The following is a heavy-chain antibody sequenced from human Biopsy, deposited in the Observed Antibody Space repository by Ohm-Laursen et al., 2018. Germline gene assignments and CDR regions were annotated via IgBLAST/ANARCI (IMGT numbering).Heavy chain of an antibody. J-gene: IGHJ3*02. CDR2: IYSNGNT. CDR3: ARDEGLLRAFDI. D-gene: IGHD1-26*01. CDR1: GASIISGGHF. Sequence: TLSLTCPVSGASIISGGHFWSWVRQPAGKGLEWIGRIYSNGNTNYNPSLKSRVSMSVDTSKNHFSLNLTSVTAADTAVYYCARDEGLLRAFDIWGQGTLGTVSS. V-gene: IGHV4-61*02.